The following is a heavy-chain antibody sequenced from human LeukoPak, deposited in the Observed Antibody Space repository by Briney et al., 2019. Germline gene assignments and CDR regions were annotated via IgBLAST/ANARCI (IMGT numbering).Heavy chain of an antibody. V-gene: IGHV4-59*08. J-gene: IGHJ4*02. CDR1: GDSINNYY. CDR2: LYYSGST. D-gene: IGHD6-6*01. Sequence: SETLSLTCTVSGDSINNYYWSWIRQPPGKGLEWIGYLYYSGSTNYNPSLKSRVTISVDTSKNQFSLNLSSVTAADTAVYYCARHDPRGEPARLGFFDYWGQGTLVTVSS. CDR3: ARHDPRGEPARLGFFDY.